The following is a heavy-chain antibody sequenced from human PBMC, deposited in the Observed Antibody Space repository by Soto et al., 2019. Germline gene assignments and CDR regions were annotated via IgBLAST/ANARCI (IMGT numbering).Heavy chain of an antibody. V-gene: IGHV1-8*01. Sequence: QVQQVQSGAEVKKPGASVKVSCKASGYTFTSYDINWVRQATGQGLEWMGWMNPNSGNTGYAQKFQGRVTMTRNTSISTAYMELSSLRSEDTAVYYCASGHYCSGGSCSGFDPWGQGTLVTVSS. J-gene: IGHJ5*02. CDR2: MNPNSGNT. D-gene: IGHD2-15*01. CDR1: GYTFTSYD. CDR3: ASGHYCSGGSCSGFDP.